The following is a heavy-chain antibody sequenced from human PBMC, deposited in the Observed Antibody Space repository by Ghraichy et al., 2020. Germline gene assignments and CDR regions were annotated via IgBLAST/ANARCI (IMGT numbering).Heavy chain of an antibody. J-gene: IGHJ4*02. D-gene: IGHD2-8*01. Sequence: ETLSLTCSVSGVSMSSASYYWSWVRQPPGKGLEWIGSLYYRGNTYYNPSLKSRVTISIDTSKRLSSLRLSSVTAADAALYYCAGSVNDVGAYDLDYWGQGTLVTVSS. V-gene: IGHV4-39*01. CDR3: AGSVNDVGAYDLDY. CDR1: GVSMSSASYY. CDR2: LYYRGNT.